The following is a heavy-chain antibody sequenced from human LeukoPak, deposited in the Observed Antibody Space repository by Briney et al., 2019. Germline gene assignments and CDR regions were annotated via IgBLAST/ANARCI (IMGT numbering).Heavy chain of an antibody. V-gene: IGHV4-4*07. CDR3: ARGNHHGGDNWFDP. Sequence: SETLSLTCTVSGGSISSYYWSWIRQPAGKGLEWIGRIYTSGSTNYNPSLKSRVTMSVDTSKNQFSLKLSSVTAADTAVYYCARGNHHGGDNWFDPWGQGTLVTVSS. CDR2: IYTSGST. CDR1: GGSISSYY. D-gene: IGHD4-23*01. J-gene: IGHJ5*02.